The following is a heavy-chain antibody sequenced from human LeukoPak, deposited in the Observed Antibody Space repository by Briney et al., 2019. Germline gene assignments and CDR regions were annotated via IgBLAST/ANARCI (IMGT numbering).Heavy chain of an antibody. J-gene: IGHJ3*02. Sequence: PSETLPLTCTVSGYSISSGYYWGWIRQPPGKGLEWIGSIYHSGSTYYNPSLKSRVTISVDTSKNQFSLKLSSVTAADTAVYYCARSDYYDSSGYPSRDAFDIWGQGTMVTVSS. V-gene: IGHV4-38-2*02. CDR3: ARSDYYDSSGYPSRDAFDI. CDR1: GYSISSGYY. D-gene: IGHD3-22*01. CDR2: IYHSGST.